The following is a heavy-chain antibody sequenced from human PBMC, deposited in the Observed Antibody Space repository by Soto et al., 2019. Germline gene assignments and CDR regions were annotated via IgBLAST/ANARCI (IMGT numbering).Heavy chain of an antibody. V-gene: IGHV3-7*01. CDR2: IKQDVSEK. Sequence: EVQLVEAGGGLVQPGGYLRLSCAASGFTFSSYWMSWVRQAPGKGREWVANIKQDVSEKYYVDSVKGRFTISRDNAKNSLYLQMNRLRAEDTGVYYCAREAWMGSSWPEDGMDVWGQGTTVTVSS. CDR1: GFTFSSYW. J-gene: IGHJ6*02. CDR3: AREAWMGSSWPEDGMDV. D-gene: IGHD6-13*01.